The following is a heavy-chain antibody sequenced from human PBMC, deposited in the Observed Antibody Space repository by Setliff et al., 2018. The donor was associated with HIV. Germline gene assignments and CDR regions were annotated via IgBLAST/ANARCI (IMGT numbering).Heavy chain of an antibody. D-gene: IGHD3-10*01. CDR1: GYTFSDYY. CDR2: VNPNSGDA. V-gene: IGHV1-2*02. Sequence: ASVKVSCKASGYTFSDYYMHWLRQAPGQGLEWLGWVNPNSGDAIYAQNFQGRVTMTRDTSINAAYMELRGLRSDDTAVYYCARNFGLSPSGKYYYYYGMDIWGQGTTVTVSS. J-gene: IGHJ6*02. CDR3: ARNFGLSPSGKYYYYYGMDI.